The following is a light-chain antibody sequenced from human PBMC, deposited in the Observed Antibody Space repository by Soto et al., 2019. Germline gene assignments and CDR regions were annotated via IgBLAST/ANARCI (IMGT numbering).Light chain of an antibody. Sequence: ESMLTQSPATLSLSPGERATLSCRASQSVRSKYLTWYQQKPGQAPRLLIYGASLGATGVPDRFSGSGSGTDFTLTISRLEPEDVAVYYCQQFGDSHPAFTFGQGTKLEI. J-gene: IGKJ2*01. CDR1: QSVRSKY. CDR2: GAS. CDR3: QQFGDSHPAFT. V-gene: IGKV3-20*01.